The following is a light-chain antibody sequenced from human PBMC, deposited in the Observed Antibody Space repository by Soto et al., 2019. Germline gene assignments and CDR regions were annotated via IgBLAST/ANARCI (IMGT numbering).Light chain of an antibody. CDR2: DAS. Sequence: DIPMTQSPSTLSASVGDRVTITCRASQSISSWLAWYQQKPGKAPNLLIYDASALESEVPSRFSGSGSGTEFTLTIGSLQPDDFATYYCQQYNSYSQTFGQGTKVEIK. CDR3: QQYNSYSQT. V-gene: IGKV1-5*01. CDR1: QSISSW. J-gene: IGKJ1*01.